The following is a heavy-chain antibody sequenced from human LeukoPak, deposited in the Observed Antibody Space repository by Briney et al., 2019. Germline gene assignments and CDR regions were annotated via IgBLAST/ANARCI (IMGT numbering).Heavy chain of an antibody. V-gene: IGHV1-24*01. CDR1: GYTLTELS. CDR2: FDPEDGET. Sequence: ASVKVPCKVSGYTLTELSMHWVRQAPGKGLEWMGGFDPEDGETIYAQKFQGRVTMTEDTSTDTAYMELSSLRSEDTAVYYCATVFRFLEWLPWDQGTLVTVSS. CDR3: ATVFRFLEWLP. D-gene: IGHD3-3*01. J-gene: IGHJ5*02.